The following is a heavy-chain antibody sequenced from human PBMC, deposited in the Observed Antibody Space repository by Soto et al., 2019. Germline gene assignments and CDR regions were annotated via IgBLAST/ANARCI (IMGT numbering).Heavy chain of an antibody. V-gene: IGHV1-3*01. CDR3: AGIVVVVAAAPHDDFDI. CDR1: GYTFTSYA. CDR2: INAGNGNT. Sequence: GASVKVSCKASGYTFTSYAMHWVRQAPGQRLEWMGWINAGNGNTKYSQKFQGRVTITRDTSASTAYMELSSLRSEDTAVYYCAGIVVVVAAAPHDDFDIWREGT. D-gene: IGHD2-15*01. J-gene: IGHJ3*02.